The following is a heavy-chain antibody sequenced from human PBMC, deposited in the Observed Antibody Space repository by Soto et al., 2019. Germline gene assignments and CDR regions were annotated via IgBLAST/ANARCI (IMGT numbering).Heavy chain of an antibody. CDR3: ARDPGRSRNWFDP. Sequence: GGSLRLSCAASGFTFSSYWMHWVRQAPGKGLVWVSRINSDGSSTSYADSVKGRFTISRDNAKNTLYLQMNGLRAEDTAVYYCARDPGRSRNWFDPWGQGTLVTVSS. D-gene: IGHD6-13*01. V-gene: IGHV3-74*01. CDR2: INSDGSST. CDR1: GFTFSSYW. J-gene: IGHJ5*02.